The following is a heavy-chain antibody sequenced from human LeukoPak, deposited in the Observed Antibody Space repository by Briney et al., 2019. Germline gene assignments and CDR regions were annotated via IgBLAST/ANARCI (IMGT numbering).Heavy chain of an antibody. J-gene: IGHJ4*02. Sequence: SETLSLTCTVSGGSISSGGYYWSWIRQHPGEGLEWIGYIYYSGSTYYNPSLKSRVTISVDTSKNQFSLKLSSVTAADTAVYYCASAGAVVNYDFWSGSENWGQGTLVTVSS. CDR2: IYYSGST. CDR1: GGSISSGGYY. V-gene: IGHV4-31*03. CDR3: ASAGAVVNYDFWSGSEN. D-gene: IGHD3-3*01.